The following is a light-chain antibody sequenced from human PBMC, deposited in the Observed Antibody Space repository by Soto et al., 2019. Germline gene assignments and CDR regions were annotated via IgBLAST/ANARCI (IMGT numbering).Light chain of an antibody. CDR3: HQYNSWRPFT. CDR2: DGC. Sequence: EIVLTQSPATLSLSPGERATLSCRASQSVSSNLAWYQQKPGQAPRLLIYDGCKRATGSPARFISSSSCAEFTLTISSLQHEESAVYYCHQYNSWRPFTFGQGTRLEIK. V-gene: IGKV3-15*01. J-gene: IGKJ5*01. CDR1: QSVSSN.